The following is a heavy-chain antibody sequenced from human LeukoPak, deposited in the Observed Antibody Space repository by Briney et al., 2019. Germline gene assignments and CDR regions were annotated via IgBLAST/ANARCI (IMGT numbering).Heavy chain of an antibody. CDR1: GGSISSGGYY. CDR3: ARSEDDFWSTYYFDY. V-gene: IGHV4-30-2*02. D-gene: IGHD3-3*01. J-gene: IGHJ4*02. CDR2: IYHSGST. Sequence: PSETLSLTCTVSGGSISSGGYYWSWIRQPPGKGLEWIGYIYHSGSTYYNPSLKSRVTTSVDRSKNQFSLKLSSVTAADTAVYYCARSEDDFWSTYYFDYWGQGTLVTVSS.